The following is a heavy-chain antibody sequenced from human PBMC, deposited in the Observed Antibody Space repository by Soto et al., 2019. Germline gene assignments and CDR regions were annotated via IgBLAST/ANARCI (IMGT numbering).Heavy chain of an antibody. CDR3: ASSPYSGSYYFDY. CDR2: INHSGST. Sequence: SETLSLTCAVYGGSFSGYYWSWIRQPPGKGLEWIGEINHSGSTNYNPSLKSRVTISVDTSKNQFSLKLSSVTAADTAVYYCASSPYSGSYYFDYWGQGTLVTVSS. J-gene: IGHJ4*02. D-gene: IGHD1-26*01. CDR1: GGSFSGYY. V-gene: IGHV4-34*01.